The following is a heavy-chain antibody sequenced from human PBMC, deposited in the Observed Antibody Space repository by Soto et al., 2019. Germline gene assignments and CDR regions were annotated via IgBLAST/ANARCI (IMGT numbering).Heavy chain of an antibody. J-gene: IGHJ5*02. CDR2: IWYDGSNK. CDR3: ARETGTTLSNWFDP. CDR1: GFTFSSYG. D-gene: IGHD1-7*01. Sequence: GGSLRLSCAASGFTFSSYGMHWGLQAPGKGLEWVAFIWYDGSNKYYADSVKGRFTISRDNAKNSLYLQMNSLRAEDTAVYYCARETGTTLSNWFDPWGQGTLVTVSS. V-gene: IGHV3-33*01.